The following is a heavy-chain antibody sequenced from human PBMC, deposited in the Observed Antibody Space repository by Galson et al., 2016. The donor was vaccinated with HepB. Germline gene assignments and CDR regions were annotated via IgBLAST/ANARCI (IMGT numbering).Heavy chain of an antibody. J-gene: IGHJ4*02. D-gene: IGHD3-10*01. CDR3: ARNYFGSGSHYYDY. Sequence: SLRLSCAGSGFTFSGFGMNWVRQAPGKGLEWVSSISRSSNYIDYADSVKGRFTVSRDNAKNSLYLQMNSLRAEDTAVYYCARNYFGSGSHYYDYWGQGILVTVSS. CDR1: GFTFSGFG. V-gene: IGHV3-21*01. CDR2: ISRSSNYI.